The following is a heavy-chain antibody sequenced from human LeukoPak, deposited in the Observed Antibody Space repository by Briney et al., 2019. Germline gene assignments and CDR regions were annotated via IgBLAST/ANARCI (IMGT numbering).Heavy chain of an antibody. CDR2: IIPIFGTA. CDR3: ARSFSGYFNWFDP. V-gene: IGHV1-69*13. CDR1: GYTFTNYG. J-gene: IGHJ5*02. D-gene: IGHD3-22*01. Sequence: SVKVSCKASGYTFTNYGISWVRQAPGQGLEWMGGIIPIFGTANYAQKFQGRVTITADESTSTAYMELSSLRSEDTAVYYCARSFSGYFNWFDPWGQGTLVTVSS.